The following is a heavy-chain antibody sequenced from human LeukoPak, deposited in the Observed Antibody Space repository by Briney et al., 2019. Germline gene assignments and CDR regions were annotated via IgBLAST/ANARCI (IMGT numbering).Heavy chain of an antibody. V-gene: IGHV1-8*01. D-gene: IGHD5-12*01. CDR1: GYTFTSYD. Sequence: GASVNVSCKSSGYTFTSYDINGVRQATGQGLDWMGWMNPNSGNTGYAQKFQGRVTMTRKTSISTAYMALSSLRSEDTAVHYCARGGGYAPHYWGQGTLVTVSS. CDR3: ARGGGYAPHY. J-gene: IGHJ4*02. CDR2: MNPNSGNT.